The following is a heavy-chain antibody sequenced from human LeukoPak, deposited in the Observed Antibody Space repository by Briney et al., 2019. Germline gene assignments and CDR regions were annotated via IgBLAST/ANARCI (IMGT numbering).Heavy chain of an antibody. CDR1: GGSISSYY. CDR3: ASFGGVTDY. CDR2: IYYNGST. J-gene: IGHJ4*02. V-gene: IGHV4-59*01. Sequence: PSETLSLTCTVSGGSISSYYWSWIRQPPGKGLEWIGYIYYNGSTNYNPSLKSRVTISVDTSKNQFSLKLSSVTAADTAVYYCASFGGVTDYWGQGTLVTVSS. D-gene: IGHD3-10*01.